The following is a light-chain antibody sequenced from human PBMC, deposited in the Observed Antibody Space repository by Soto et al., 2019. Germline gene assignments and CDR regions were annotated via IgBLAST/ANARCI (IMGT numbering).Light chain of an antibody. J-gene: IGLJ3*02. Sequence: QSVLTQSPSASASLGASVKFTCTLSSGHSSYAIAWHQQQPERGPRYLMKLNSDGSHSKGDGIPDRFSGSSSGAERYLTISSLRSEDEADYYCQAWGTGIQVFGGGTKLTVL. V-gene: IGLV4-69*02. CDR3: QAWGTGIQV. CDR2: LNSDGSH. CDR1: SGHSSYA.